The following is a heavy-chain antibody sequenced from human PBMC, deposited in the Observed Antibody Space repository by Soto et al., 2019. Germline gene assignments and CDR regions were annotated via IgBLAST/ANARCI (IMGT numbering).Heavy chain of an antibody. CDR2: IYSGGST. V-gene: IGHV3-53*02. CDR3: ARIQWGGYYYGMDV. J-gene: IGHJ6*02. Sequence: EVQLVETGGGLIQPGGSLRLSCAASGFTVSSNYMSWVRQAPGQGLEWVSVIYSGGSTYYADSVKGRFTTSRNNSKNTLYLHMNSLRAEDTAVYYCARIQWGGYYYGMDVWGQGTTVTVSS. CDR1: GFTVSSNY. D-gene: IGHD1-26*01.